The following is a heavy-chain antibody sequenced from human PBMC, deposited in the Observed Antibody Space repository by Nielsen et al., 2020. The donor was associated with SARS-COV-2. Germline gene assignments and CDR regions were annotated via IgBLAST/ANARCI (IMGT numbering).Heavy chain of an antibody. CDR2: ISGGGEST. CDR3: ARGDYNLNYRFYGLDV. CDR1: EFTFNNYA. Sequence: GESLKISCAASEFTFNNYAMSWVRQAPGKGLEWVSTISGGGESTRYADSVKGRFTISRDNAKNSLYLQMNSLRAEDTAGYYCARGDYNLNYRFYGLDVWGQGTTVTVSS. J-gene: IGHJ6*02. D-gene: IGHD4-11*01. V-gene: IGHV3-23*01.